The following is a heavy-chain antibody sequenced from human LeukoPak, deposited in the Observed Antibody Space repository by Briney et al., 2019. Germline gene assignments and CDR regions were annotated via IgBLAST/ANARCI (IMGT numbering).Heavy chain of an antibody. D-gene: IGHD6-13*01. Sequence: PSETLSLTCTVSGGSISSSSYYWGWIRQPPGKGLEWIGSIYYSGRTYYNPSLKSRVTISVDTSKNQFSLKLSSVTAADTAVYYCARSSGYSSSGGLNWFDTWGQGTLVTVSS. CDR1: GGSISSSSYY. V-gene: IGHV4-39*01. J-gene: IGHJ5*02. CDR2: IYYSGRT. CDR3: ARSSGYSSSGGLNWFDT.